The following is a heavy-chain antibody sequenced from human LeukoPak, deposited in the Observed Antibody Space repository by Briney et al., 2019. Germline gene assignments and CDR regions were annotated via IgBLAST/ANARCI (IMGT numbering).Heavy chain of an antibody. CDR2: INPSGGST. CDR1: GYTFTSYY. Sequence: ASVKVSCKASGYTFTSYYMHWVRQAPGQGLEWMGIINPSGGSTSYAQKFQDRVTMTRDMSTSTVYMELSSLRSEDTAVYYCARGRTARVMRRAFDIWGQGTMVTVSS. CDR3: ARGRTARVMRRAFDI. V-gene: IGHV1-46*01. D-gene: IGHD2-21*01. J-gene: IGHJ3*02.